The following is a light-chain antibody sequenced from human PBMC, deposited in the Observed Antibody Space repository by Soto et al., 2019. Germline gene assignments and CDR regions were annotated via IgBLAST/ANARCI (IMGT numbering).Light chain of an antibody. CDR2: DAS. V-gene: IGKV3-11*01. Sequence: EIVLTQSPATLSLSPGERATLSCRASQSVSSYLAWYQQKPGQAPRLLIYDASNRATGITARFSGSGSGTDFTLIISSLQPEDFATYYCQQAKSFPWTLGQGTKVEIK. J-gene: IGKJ1*01. CDR1: QSVSSY. CDR3: QQAKSFPWT.